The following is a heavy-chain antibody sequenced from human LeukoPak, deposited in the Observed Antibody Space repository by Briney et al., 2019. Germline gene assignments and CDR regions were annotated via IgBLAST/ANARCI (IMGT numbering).Heavy chain of an antibody. D-gene: IGHD1-26*01. J-gene: IGHJ4*02. CDR3: ASSGSYRFDY. Sequence: GGSLGLSCAASGFTFSSYSMNWVRQAPGKGLEWVSHITASGTAMFYADSVKGRFTISRDNAKNSLYLQMNSLRDEDTAVYYCASSGSYRFDYWGQGTLVTVSS. CDR2: ITASGTAM. CDR1: GFTFSSYS. V-gene: IGHV3-48*02.